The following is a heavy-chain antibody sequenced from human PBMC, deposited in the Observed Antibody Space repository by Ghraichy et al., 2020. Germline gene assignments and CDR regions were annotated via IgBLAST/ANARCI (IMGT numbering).Heavy chain of an antibody. V-gene: IGHV5-51*01. CDR2: VYPGDSDV. CDR1: GYSFTNYW. J-gene: IGHJ3*02. D-gene: IGHD1-26*01. CDR3: ARTGATSEDDAFDI. Sequence: GESLNISCKGSGYSFTNYWIGWVRQMPGKGLEWMGIVYPGDSDVIYSPSFQGQVTMSADKSISTAYLQWGSLKASDTAMYYCARTGATSEDDAFDIWGQGTMVTVSS.